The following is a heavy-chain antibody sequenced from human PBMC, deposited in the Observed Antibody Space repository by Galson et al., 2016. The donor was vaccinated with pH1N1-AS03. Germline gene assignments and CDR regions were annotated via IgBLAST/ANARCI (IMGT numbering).Heavy chain of an antibody. V-gene: IGHV2-5*02. CDR1: GFSLSTSGEG. CDR2: IHWDDDK. D-gene: IGHD1/OR15-1a*01. J-gene: IGHJ4*02. CDR3: ARDFNWHIGY. Sequence: PALVKPTQTLTLTCTFSGFSLSTSGEGVGWIRQPPGKALEWLTLIHWDDDKRYSPSLRTRLTITKDTPKNQVVLTMTNMDPVDTATYFCARDFNWHIGYWGPGTLGTVSS.